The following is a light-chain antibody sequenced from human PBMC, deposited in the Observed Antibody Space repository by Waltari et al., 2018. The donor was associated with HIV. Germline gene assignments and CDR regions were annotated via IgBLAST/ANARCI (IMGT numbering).Light chain of an antibody. Sequence: QSALTQPASVSGSPGQSITISSSGTRSAISTYTFVSWYQKHPDKAPKLLIYDVDTRPSGVPRRFSGSKSGDTASLTISAIQADDEADYFCSSYTTTNTVVFGGGTKVSVL. J-gene: IGLJ2*01. CDR2: DVD. CDR1: RSAISTYTF. V-gene: IGLV2-14*03. CDR3: SSYTTTNTVV.